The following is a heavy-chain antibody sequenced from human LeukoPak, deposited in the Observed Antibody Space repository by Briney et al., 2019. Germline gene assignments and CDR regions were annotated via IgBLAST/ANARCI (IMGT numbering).Heavy chain of an antibody. CDR2: IKQDGSEK. CDR1: GFTFSSYW. CDR3: AIEDIVVIPAAPNFDY. J-gene: IGHJ4*02. V-gene: IGHV3-7*01. D-gene: IGHD2-2*01. Sequence: PGGSLRLSCAASGFTFSSYWRSWVRRPPGKGLEWVANIKQDGSEKYYVDSVKGRFTITRDNAKNSLYLQMNSLRAEDTAVYYCAIEDIVVIPAAPNFDYWGQGTLVTVPS.